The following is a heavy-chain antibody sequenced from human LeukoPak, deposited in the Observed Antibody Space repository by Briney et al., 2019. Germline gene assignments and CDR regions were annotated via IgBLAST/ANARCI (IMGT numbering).Heavy chain of an antibody. J-gene: IGHJ3*02. V-gene: IGHV1-8*03. CDR3: ARAKARNDAFDI. CDR1: GYTFTSYD. D-gene: IGHD1-14*01. Sequence: ASVKVSCKASGYTFTSYDINWVRQATGQGLEWMGGMNPNSGNTGYAQKFQGRVTITRNTSISTAYMELSSLRSEDTAVYYCARAKARNDAFDIWGQGTMVTVSS. CDR2: MNPNSGNT.